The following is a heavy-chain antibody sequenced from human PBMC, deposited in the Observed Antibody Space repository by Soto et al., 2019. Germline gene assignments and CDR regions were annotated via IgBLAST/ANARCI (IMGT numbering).Heavy chain of an antibody. V-gene: IGHV3-30*18. Sequence: GGSLRLSCAASGFTFSSYGMHWVRQAPGKGLEWVAVISYDGSNKYYADSVKGRFTISRDNSKNTLYLQMNSLRAEDTAVYYCAKDQQGDGPWEDYYYYYGMDVWGQGTTVTVSS. D-gene: IGHD1-26*01. CDR3: AKDQQGDGPWEDYYYYYGMDV. J-gene: IGHJ6*02. CDR2: ISYDGSNK. CDR1: GFTFSSYG.